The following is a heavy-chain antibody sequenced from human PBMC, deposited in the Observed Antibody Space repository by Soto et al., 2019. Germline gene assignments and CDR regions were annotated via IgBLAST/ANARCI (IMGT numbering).Heavy chain of an antibody. CDR3: AKGGDIVVVTAAILARTGAY. CDR1: VFTFSSYA. D-gene: IGHD2-2*02. V-gene: IGHV3-23*01. CDR2: ISGSGGST. J-gene: IGHJ4*02. Sequence: LRLSVAASVFTFSSYAMSWVRQAPGKGLEWVSAISGSGGSTYYADSVNVRFTISRDNSKNTLYLQMNSLRAEDTAVYYCAKGGDIVVVTAAILARTGAYWGQGTMVTVSS.